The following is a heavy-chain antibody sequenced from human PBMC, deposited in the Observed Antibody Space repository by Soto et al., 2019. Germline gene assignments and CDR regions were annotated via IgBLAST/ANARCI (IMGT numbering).Heavy chain of an antibody. CDR1: GFTFSSYA. CDR2: ISGSGGST. D-gene: IGHD3-3*01. CDR3: AKDSAPNYDFWSGYDVRAFDI. V-gene: IGHV3-23*01. J-gene: IGHJ3*02. Sequence: EVQLLESGGGLVQPGGSLRLSCAASGFTFSSYAMSWVRQAPGKGLEWVAAISGSGGSTYYADSVKGRFTISRDNAKNTLYLQMTSLRAEDTAVYYCAKDSAPNYDFWSGYDVRAFDIWGQGTMVTVSS.